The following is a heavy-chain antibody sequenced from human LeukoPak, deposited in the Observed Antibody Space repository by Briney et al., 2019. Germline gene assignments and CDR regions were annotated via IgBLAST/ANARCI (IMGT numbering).Heavy chain of an antibody. D-gene: IGHD6-19*01. CDR1: GYTFTSYD. CDR2: MNPNSGNT. CDR3: ARGPPAVAWYYYYGMDV. J-gene: IGHJ6*02. Sequence: GASVKVSCKASGYTFTSYDINWVRQATGQGLEWMGWMNPNSGNTGYAQKFQGRVTMTRNTSVSTAYMELSSLRSEDTAVYYCARGPPAVAWYYYYGMDVWGQGTTVTVSS. V-gene: IGHV1-8*01.